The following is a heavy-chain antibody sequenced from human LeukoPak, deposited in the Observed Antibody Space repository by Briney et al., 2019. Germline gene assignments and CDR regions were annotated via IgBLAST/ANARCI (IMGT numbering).Heavy chain of an antibody. CDR3: ARVYYYGSGSYYTPIFDY. J-gene: IGHJ4*02. CDR2: ISAYNGNT. Sequence: GASVKASCKASGYTFTSYGISWVRQAPGQGLEWMGWISAYNGNTNYAQKLQGRVTMTTDTSTSTAYMELRSLRSDDTAVYYCARVYYYGSGSYYTPIFDYWGQGTLVTVSS. CDR1: GYTFTSYG. V-gene: IGHV1-18*01. D-gene: IGHD3-10*01.